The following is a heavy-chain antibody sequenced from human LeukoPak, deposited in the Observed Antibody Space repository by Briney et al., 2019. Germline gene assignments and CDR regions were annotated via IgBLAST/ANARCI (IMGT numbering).Heavy chain of an antibody. CDR1: GFTFSSYG. D-gene: IGHD3-10*01. V-gene: IGHV3-33*01. CDR2: IWYDGSNK. Sequence: GGSLRLSCAASGFTFSSYGMHWVRQAPGKGLEWVAVIWYDGSNKYYADSVEGRFTISRDNSKNTLYLQMNSLRAEDTAVYDCARESGGFGGKGWFDPWGQGTLVTVSS. CDR3: ARESGGFGGKGWFDP. J-gene: IGHJ5*02.